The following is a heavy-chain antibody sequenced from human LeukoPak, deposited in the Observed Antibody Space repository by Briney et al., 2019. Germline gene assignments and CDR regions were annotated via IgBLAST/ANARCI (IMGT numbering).Heavy chain of an antibody. CDR2: IYYSGST. V-gene: IGHV4-31*03. J-gene: IGHJ6*02. Sequence: SQTLSLTCTVAGDSISSGGYYWGWIRQHPGKGLEWIGYIYYSGSTSYNPSLKSRLAISVDTSKNQFSLELSSVTAADTAIYYCARSRSGSYYYDGLDVWGQGTTVTVSS. CDR1: GDSISSGGYY. CDR3: ARSRSGSYYYDGLDV. D-gene: IGHD2-15*01.